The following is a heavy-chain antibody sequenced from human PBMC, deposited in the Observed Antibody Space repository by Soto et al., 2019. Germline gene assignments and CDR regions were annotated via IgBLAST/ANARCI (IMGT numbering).Heavy chain of an antibody. CDR1: GYTFTSYD. CDR3: ATGNILTGYYHPPYY. V-gene: IGHV1-24*01. CDR2: FDPKDGET. Sequence: ASVKVSCKASGYTFTSYDINWVRQATGKGLEWMGGFDPKDGETVYAQKFQGRVTMTEDTSTDTAYMELSSLRSEDTAVYYCATGNILTGYYHPPYYWGQGTLVTVSS. J-gene: IGHJ4*02. D-gene: IGHD3-9*01.